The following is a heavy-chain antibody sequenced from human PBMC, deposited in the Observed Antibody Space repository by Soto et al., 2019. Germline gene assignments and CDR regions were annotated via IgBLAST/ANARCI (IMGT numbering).Heavy chain of an antibody. J-gene: IGHJ4*02. D-gene: IGHD5-12*01. CDR2: ISGSGGSS. CDR1: GFTFSSYA. V-gene: IGHV3-23*01. CDR3: AKHTGYSGYDNFDY. Sequence: PGGSLRLSCAASGFTFSSYAMSWVRQAPGKGLEWVSAISGSGGSSYYADSVKGRFTISRDTSKNTLDLQMNSLRAEDTAVYYCAKHTGYSGYDNFDYWGQGTLVTVSS.